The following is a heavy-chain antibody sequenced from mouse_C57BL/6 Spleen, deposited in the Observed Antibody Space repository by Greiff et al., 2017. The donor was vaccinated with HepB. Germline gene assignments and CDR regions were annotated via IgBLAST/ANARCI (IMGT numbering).Heavy chain of an antibody. CDR2: IDPETGGT. CDR1: GYTFTDYA. D-gene: IGHD3-2*02. J-gene: IGHJ2*01. CDR3: TTSSGYAWEMDY. Sequence: QVQLKQSGAELVRPGASVTLSCKASGYTFTDYAMHWVKQTPVHGLEWIGAIDPETGGTAYNQKFKGKAILTADKSSSTAYMELRSLTSEDSAVYYCTTSSGYAWEMDYWGQGTTLTVSS. V-gene: IGHV1-15*01.